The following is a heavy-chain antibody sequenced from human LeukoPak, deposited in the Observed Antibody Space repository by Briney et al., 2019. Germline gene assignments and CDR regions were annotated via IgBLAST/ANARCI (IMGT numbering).Heavy chain of an antibody. CDR3: ARGQIATPYY. D-gene: IGHD1-26*01. CDR1: GFTFSSYW. J-gene: IGHJ4*02. CDR2: ISSSSSTI. V-gene: IGHV3-48*01. Sequence: GGSLRLSCAASGFTFSSYWMSWVRQAPGKGLEWVSYISSSSSTIYYADSVKGRFTISRDNAKNSLYLQMNSLRAEDTAVYYCARGQIATPYYWGQGTLVTVSS.